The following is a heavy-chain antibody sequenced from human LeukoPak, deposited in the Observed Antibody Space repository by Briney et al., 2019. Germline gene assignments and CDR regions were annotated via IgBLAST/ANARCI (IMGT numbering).Heavy chain of an antibody. D-gene: IGHD2-15*01. CDR1: RFTFNDYS. Sequence: GGSLRLSCAASRFTFNDYSMNWVRQAPGKGLEWVSYISSGGSTIYYADSVKGRFTISRDNAKNSLYLQMNSLRAEDTAVYYCARDNGGYCSGGSCSYYFDYWGQGTLVTVSS. V-gene: IGHV3-48*01. CDR2: ISSGGSTI. CDR3: ARDNGGYCSGGSCSYYFDY. J-gene: IGHJ4*02.